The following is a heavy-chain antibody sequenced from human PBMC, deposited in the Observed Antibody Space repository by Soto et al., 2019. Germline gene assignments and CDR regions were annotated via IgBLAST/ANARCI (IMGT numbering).Heavy chain of an antibody. D-gene: IGHD2-15*01. CDR2: IADSRDRT. Sequence: PGGSLRLSCAASGFTFSDYYMSWVRQAPGKGLEWVSVIADSRDRTYYADSVKGRFTISRDNSKNTLYLQMHNLRAEDTATYYCAKGIDWGQGTRVTVSS. CDR1: GFTFSDYY. J-gene: IGHJ1*01. CDR3: AKGID. V-gene: IGHV3-23*01.